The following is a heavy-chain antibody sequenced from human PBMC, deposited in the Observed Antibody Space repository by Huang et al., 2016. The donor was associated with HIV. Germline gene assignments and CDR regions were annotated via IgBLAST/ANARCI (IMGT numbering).Heavy chain of an antibody. Sequence: QVQLQQWGAGLLKPSETLSLTCAVFGGSFSGYYWTWIRQPPGKGLAWIGEINHSGSTNYNPALKRRVTMSVDTSKKQFSLRLRAVTAADTAVYYCAREWLGGYDYWGQGTQVTVSS. J-gene: IGHJ4*02. CDR1: GGSFSGYY. D-gene: IGHD2-15*01. CDR2: INHSGST. V-gene: IGHV4-34*01. CDR3: AREWLGGYDY.